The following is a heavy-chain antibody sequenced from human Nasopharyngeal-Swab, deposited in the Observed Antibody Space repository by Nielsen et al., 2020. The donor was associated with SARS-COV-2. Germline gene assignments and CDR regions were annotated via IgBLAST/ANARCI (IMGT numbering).Heavy chain of an antibody. J-gene: IGHJ4*02. CDR2: IYYSGST. Sequence: WIRQPPGKGLEWIWSIYYSGSTYYNPSLKSRVTISVDTSKNQFSLKLSSVTAADTAVYYCATERAIAVAGTFGAKFDYWGQGTLVTVSS. CDR3: ATERAIAVAGTFGAKFDY. V-gene: IGHV4-39*01. D-gene: IGHD6-19*01.